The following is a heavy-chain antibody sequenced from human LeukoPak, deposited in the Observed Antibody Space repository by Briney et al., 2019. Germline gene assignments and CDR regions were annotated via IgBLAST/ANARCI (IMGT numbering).Heavy chain of an antibody. CDR1: GFTFSSYN. CDR2: ISSSSSYI. CDR3: ARGIAARWELLGALDI. V-gene: IGHV3-21*01. D-gene: IGHD3-10*01. Sequence: GGSLRLSCAASGFTFSSYNMNWVRQAPGKGLEWVSSISSSSSYIYYADSVKGRFTISRDNAKKSLYLQMNSLRAEDTAVYYCARGIAARWELLGALDIWGQGTMVTVPS. J-gene: IGHJ3*02.